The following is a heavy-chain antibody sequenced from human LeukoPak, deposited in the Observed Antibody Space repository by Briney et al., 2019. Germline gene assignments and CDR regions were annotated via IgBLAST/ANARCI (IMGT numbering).Heavy chain of an antibody. J-gene: IGHJ4*02. V-gene: IGHV3-30*02. CDR2: IRNDGSII. D-gene: IGHD5-12*01. Sequence: TGGSLRLSCAASGFTFSSYGMHWIRQAPGKGLEWVAFIRNDGSIIYNADSVKGRFTISRDNSKNTLYLQMNSLRAEDTAVYYCARGAPEYSGYEYYFDYWGQGTLVTVSS. CDR3: ARGAPEYSGYEYYFDY. CDR1: GFTFSSYG.